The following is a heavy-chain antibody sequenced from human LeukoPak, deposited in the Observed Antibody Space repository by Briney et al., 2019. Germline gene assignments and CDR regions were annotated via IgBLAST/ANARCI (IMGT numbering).Heavy chain of an antibody. V-gene: IGHV4-38-2*01. J-gene: IGHJ4*02. CDR1: GYSISSDYY. D-gene: IGHD3-22*01. CDR3: ARRGGSSGYQRYFDY. CDR2: IYHSGST. Sequence: SETLSFTCAVSGYSISSDYYWGWIRQPPGKGLEWIGSIYHSGSTYYNPSLKSRVTISVDTSKNQFSLKLSSVTAADTAVYYCARRGGSSGYQRYFDYWGQGTLVTVSS.